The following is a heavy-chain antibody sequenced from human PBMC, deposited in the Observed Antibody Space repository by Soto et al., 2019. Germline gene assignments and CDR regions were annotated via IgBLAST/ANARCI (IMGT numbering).Heavy chain of an antibody. D-gene: IGHD4-17*01. CDR2: ISSSSSYI. CDR1: GFTFSSYS. J-gene: IGHJ3*02. V-gene: IGHV3-21*01. Sequence: PGGSLRLSCAASGFTFSSYSMNWVRQAPGKGLEWVSSISSSSSYIYYADSVKGRFSISRDNSKNTLYLQMNSLRADDTAVYYCARDLYFGAGDAIDIWGQGTMVTVS. CDR3: ARDLYFGAGDAIDI.